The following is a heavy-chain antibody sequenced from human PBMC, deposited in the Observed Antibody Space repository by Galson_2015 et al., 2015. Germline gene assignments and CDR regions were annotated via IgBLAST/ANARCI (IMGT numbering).Heavy chain of an antibody. V-gene: IGHV4-59*08. J-gene: IGHJ4*02. CDR1: GGSISSYY. D-gene: IGHD1-26*01. CDR3: ARGSYRFDY. Sequence: ETLSLTCTVSGGSISSYYWSWIRQPPGKGLEWIGYIYYSGSTNYDPSLKSRVTISVDTSKNQLSPKLSSVTAADTAVYYCARGSYRFDYWGQGTLVTVSS. CDR2: IYYSGST.